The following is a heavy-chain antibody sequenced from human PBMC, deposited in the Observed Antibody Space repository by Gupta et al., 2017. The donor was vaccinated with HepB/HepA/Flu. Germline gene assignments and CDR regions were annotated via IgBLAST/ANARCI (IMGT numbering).Heavy chain of an antibody. D-gene: IGHD7-27*01. V-gene: IGHV3-9*01. CDR1: GFTFDEYA. CDR2: ITWNSKNV. Sequence: EEQLVESEGGLVQPGRSLSLFCEAYGFTFDEYAMHWARQVAGKGLVWISGITWNSKNVEYADSWKGRFTISKDNAKNSLYLQMNGLRPEDTALYYCTKTPSVGINWFDPWGQGTLVTVST. CDR3: TKTPSVGINWFDP. J-gene: IGHJ5*02.